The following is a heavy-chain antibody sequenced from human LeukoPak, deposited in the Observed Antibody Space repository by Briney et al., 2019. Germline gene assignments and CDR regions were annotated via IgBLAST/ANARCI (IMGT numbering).Heavy chain of an antibody. Sequence: SVKVSCKASGGTFSTYAISWVRQAPGQGLEWMGGIIPIFDTAPYSQKFQGRVTITADGSTSTVYMELNSLTSEDTAVYYCARGVGYSSGLLYYYYYMDVWGKGTTVTISS. CDR3: ARGVGYSSGLLYYYYYMDV. V-gene: IGHV1-69*13. D-gene: IGHD6-19*01. CDR2: IIPIFDTA. J-gene: IGHJ6*03. CDR1: GGTFSTYA.